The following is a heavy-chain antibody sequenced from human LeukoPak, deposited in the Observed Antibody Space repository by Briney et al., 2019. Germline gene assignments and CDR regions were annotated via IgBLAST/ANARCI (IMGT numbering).Heavy chain of an antibody. CDR3: AKECGRHYDDRAFDI. V-gene: IGHV3-23*01. Sequence: GGSLRLSCAAPGFTFSSYPMTWVRQSPERGLEWVSAISATGDSTSYADSLKGRFTISRDNSKNTLYLQMSSLTAEDTAVYYCAKECGRHYDDRAFDIWGQGTMVTVSS. CDR2: ISATGDST. CDR1: GFTFSSYP. J-gene: IGHJ3*02. D-gene: IGHD3-22*01.